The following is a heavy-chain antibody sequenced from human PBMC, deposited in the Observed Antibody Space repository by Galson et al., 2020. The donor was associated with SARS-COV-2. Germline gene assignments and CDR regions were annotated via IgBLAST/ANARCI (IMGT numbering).Heavy chain of an antibody. CDR2: INKDGSER. CDR3: AREWGY. D-gene: IGHD3-16*01. V-gene: IGHV3-7*01. J-gene: IGHJ4*02. CDR1: GFTFSSDW. Sequence: GGSLRLSCAASGFTFSSDWMSWVRQAPGKGLEWVANINKDGSERHYVDSVKGRFTVSRDNAKNFLYLQMNSLRAKDTAVYYCAREWGYWGQGTPVTVSS.